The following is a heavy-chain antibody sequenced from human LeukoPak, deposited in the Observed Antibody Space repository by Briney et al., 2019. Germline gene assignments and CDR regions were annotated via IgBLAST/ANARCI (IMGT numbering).Heavy chain of an antibody. V-gene: IGHV4-39*01. J-gene: IGHJ4*02. CDR1: GGSISRSSYY. CDR3: ARLLRSSAYYFDY. CDR2: IYYSGST. Sequence: PSETLSLTCTVSGGSISRSSYYWGWIRQPPGKGLEWIGSIYYSGSTYYNASLKSRVTISVDTSKDQFSLKLISVTAADTAVYYCARLLRSSAYYFDYWGQGTLVTVSS. D-gene: IGHD4-17*01.